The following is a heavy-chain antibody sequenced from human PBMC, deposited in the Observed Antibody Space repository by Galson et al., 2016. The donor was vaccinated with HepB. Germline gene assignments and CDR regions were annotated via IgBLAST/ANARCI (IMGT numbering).Heavy chain of an antibody. CDR2: ISSSGRT. CDR1: GDSLSSYS. Sequence: ETLSLTCTVSGDSLSSYSWSWIRQPAGKGLEWIGRISSSGRTNYNPPLKSRVTMPVDPSKNQFSLKLSSVTGADTSVYYCARTIVSAARGAFDIWGQGKMVTVSS. J-gene: IGHJ3*02. D-gene: IGHD2-2*01. CDR3: ARTIVSAARGAFDI. V-gene: IGHV4-4*07.